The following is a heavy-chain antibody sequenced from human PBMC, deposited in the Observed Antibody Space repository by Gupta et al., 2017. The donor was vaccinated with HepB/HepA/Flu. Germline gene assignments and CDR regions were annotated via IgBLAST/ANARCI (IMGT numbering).Heavy chain of an antibody. Sequence: QVQLVESGGGVVQPGTSLRLSCAASGFTFSTYPMHWVRQAPGKGLDWVAAISYEGNNKYYADSVEGRFTISRDNSKNTLYLQMNSLRSEDTAVYSCARGRLGGSYLNDWFDPWGQGTLVTVSS. CDR1: GFTFSTYP. V-gene: IGHV3-30-3*01. CDR2: ISYEGNNK. D-gene: IGHD1-26*01. J-gene: IGHJ5*02. CDR3: ARGRLGGSYLNDWFDP.